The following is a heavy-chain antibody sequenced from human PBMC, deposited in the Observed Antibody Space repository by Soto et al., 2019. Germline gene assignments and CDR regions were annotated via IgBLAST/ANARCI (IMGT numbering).Heavy chain of an antibody. J-gene: IGHJ4*02. Sequence: VQLVESGGGVVQPGRSLRLSCAASGFTFSDYAMHWVRQAPGKGLEWVAVVSHDGRNTHYADSVKGRFTISRDSSKYTVPLEMTGLRAEDTAVYYGAKGGRHCLVTSGFNYWGQGALVTVSS. CDR3: AKGGRHCLVTSGFNY. D-gene: IGHD6-19*01. V-gene: IGHV3-30*18. CDR2: VSHDGRNT. CDR1: GFTFSDYA.